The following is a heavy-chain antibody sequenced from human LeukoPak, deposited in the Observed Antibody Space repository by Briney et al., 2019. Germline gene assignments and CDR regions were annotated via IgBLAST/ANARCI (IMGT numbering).Heavy chain of an antibody. CDR3: ARVVKVRLLFIAYCFFDP. CDR1: GGSFTDYH. V-gene: IGHV4-34*01. Sequence: SQTLSLTCAFYGGSFTDYHWSWIRQPPGKGPEWIGEIDHSGGTNYNPSLKSRVTMSVDTSKSQFSLKLSSVTAADTAVYYCARVVKVRLLFIAYCFFDPWGRGTLVTVSS. D-gene: IGHD2-21*02. J-gene: IGHJ2*01. CDR2: IDHSGGT.